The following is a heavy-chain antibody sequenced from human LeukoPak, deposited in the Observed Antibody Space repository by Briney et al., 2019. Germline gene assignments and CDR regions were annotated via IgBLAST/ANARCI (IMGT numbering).Heavy chain of an antibody. V-gene: IGHV3-30*02. CDR2: VEHDGRNT. CDR1: GFTLRRNN. J-gene: IGHJ3*02. CDR3: VKDGNWAFEM. Sequence: PGGSLRLSCAASGFTLRRNNMDWVRQAPGKGLEWVAFVEHDGRNTYYVDSVKGRFTVSRDNSRNMVYLQMNSLRVEDTAVYYCVKDGNWAFEMWGQGTMVTVS.